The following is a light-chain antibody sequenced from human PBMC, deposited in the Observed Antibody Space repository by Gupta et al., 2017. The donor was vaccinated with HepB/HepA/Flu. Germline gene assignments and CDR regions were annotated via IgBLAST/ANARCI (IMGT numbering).Light chain of an antibody. Sequence: EIVMTQSPATLSVSPGERATLSCRASQRVSSDLAWYQQKPGQAPRLLIYGASTRDTGIPARFSGSWYGIEFTLTISSRQMEDFAVYYCQQYNNWPPCSFGQGTKLEIK. CDR2: GAS. CDR1: QRVSSD. CDR3: QQYNNWPPCS. V-gene: IGKV3-15*01. J-gene: IGKJ2*04.